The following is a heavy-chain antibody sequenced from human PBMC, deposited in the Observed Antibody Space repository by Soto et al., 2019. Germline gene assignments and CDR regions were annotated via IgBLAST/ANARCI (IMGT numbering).Heavy chain of an antibody. D-gene: IGHD2-2*01. CDR3: ARGCSSASCYYY. CDR2: VSFRGDI. V-gene: IGHV3-21*01. CDR1: GFMFSSYT. Sequence: GGSLRLSCTASGFMFSSYTMNWIRQAPGKGLEWVSSVSFRGDIYYADSLEGRFTISRDDTKNSLYLQMNSLRAEDTAVYYCARGCSSASCYYYWGQGTLVTVSS. J-gene: IGHJ4*02.